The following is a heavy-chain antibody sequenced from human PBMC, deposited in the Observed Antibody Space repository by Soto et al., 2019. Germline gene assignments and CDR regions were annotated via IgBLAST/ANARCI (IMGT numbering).Heavy chain of an antibody. CDR3: ARFRTITSRGDHDAFDI. CDR1: GGSISSGGYY. V-gene: IGHV4-31*03. CDR2: IYYSGST. Sequence: QVQLQESGPGLVKPSQTLSLTCTVSGGSISSGGYYWSWIRQHPGKGLEWIGYIYYSGSTYYNPSLKSRVTISVGTSKNQFSLKLSSVTAADTAVYYCARFRTITSRGDHDAFDIWGQGTMVTVSS. J-gene: IGHJ3*02. D-gene: IGHD5-12*01.